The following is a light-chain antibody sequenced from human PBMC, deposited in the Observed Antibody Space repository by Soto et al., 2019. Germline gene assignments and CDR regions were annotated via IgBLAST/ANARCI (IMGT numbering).Light chain of an antibody. CDR3: QQYGSSPTT. Sequence: EIVLTQSPGTLSSSPGERATLSCRASQSVSSSYLAWYQQKPGQAPRLLIYGASSRATGIPDRFSGSGSGKDFTLTISRLEPEDFAVYYCQQYGSSPTTFGHGTKLEIK. CDR1: QSVSSSY. V-gene: IGKV3-20*01. J-gene: IGKJ2*01. CDR2: GAS.